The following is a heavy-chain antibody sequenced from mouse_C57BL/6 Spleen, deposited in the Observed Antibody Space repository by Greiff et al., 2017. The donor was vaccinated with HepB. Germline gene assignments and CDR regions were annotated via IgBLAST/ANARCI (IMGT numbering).Heavy chain of an antibody. J-gene: IGHJ4*01. CDR3: ARDFNYYGNDYGAMDY. D-gene: IGHD1-1*01. Sequence: QVTLKVSGPGILQSSQTLSLTCSFSGFSLSTSGMGVSWIRQPSGKGLEWLAHIYWDDDKRYNPSLKSRLTISKDTSRNQVFLKITSVDTADTATYYCARDFNYYGNDYGAMDYWGKGTSVTVSS. V-gene: IGHV8-12*01. CDR1: GFSLSTSGMG. CDR2: IYWDDDK.